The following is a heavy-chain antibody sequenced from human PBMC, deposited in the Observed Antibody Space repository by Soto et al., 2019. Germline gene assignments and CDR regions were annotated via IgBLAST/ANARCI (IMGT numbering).Heavy chain of an antibody. D-gene: IGHD6-19*01. CDR2: IYHSGST. J-gene: IGHJ5*02. CDR1: GYSISSGYY. V-gene: IGHV4-38-2*01. CDR3: ARGHSSGWYDPWFDP. Sequence: SETLSLTCAVSGYSISSGYYWGWIRQPPRKGLEWIGSIYHSGSTYYNPSLKSRVTISVDTSKNQCSLKLSSVTAADTAVYYCARGHSSGWYDPWFDPWGQGTLVTVSS.